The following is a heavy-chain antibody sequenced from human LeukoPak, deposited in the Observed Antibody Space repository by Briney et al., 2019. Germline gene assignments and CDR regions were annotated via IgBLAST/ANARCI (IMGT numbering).Heavy chain of an antibody. CDR1: GIPFNYAW. Sequence: GGSLRLSCTASGIPFNYAWMTWVRQAPEKGLEWVGRIKSTGDGGTADYAAPVKGRFTISRDDSKNTLYLQMNSLKTEDTAVYYCTTAGYSRYAGGQGTLVTVSS. CDR3: TTAGYSRYA. D-gene: IGHD6-13*01. CDR2: IKSTGDGGTA. J-gene: IGHJ4*02. V-gene: IGHV3-15*01.